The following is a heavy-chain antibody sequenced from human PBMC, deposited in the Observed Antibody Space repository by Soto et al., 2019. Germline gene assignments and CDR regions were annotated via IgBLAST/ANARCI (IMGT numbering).Heavy chain of an antibody. CDR3: ARRLYYDSSGFEGGGMDV. CDR2: IYYSGST. J-gene: IGHJ6*02. CDR1: GGSISSSSYY. V-gene: IGHV4-39*01. D-gene: IGHD3-22*01. Sequence: PSEPLSLTCTVSGGSISSSSYYWGWIRQPPGKGLEWIGSIYYSGSTYYNPSLKSRVTISVDTSKNQFSLKLSSVTAADTAVYYCARRLYYDSSGFEGGGMDVWGQGTTVTVSS.